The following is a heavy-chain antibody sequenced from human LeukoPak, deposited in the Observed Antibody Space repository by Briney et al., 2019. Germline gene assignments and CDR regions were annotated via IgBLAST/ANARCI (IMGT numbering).Heavy chain of an antibody. CDR1: GYTFTSYD. CDR2: MNPNSGNT. V-gene: IGHV1-8*01. J-gene: IGHJ5*02. D-gene: IGHD3-3*01. Sequence: ASVKVSCKASGYTFTSYDINWVRQATGQGLEWMGWMNPNSGNTGYAQKFQGRVTMTRNTSISTAYMELSSLRSEDTAVYYCAKNGYDFWSGLNWFDPWGRGTLVTVSS. CDR3: AKNGYDFWSGLNWFDP.